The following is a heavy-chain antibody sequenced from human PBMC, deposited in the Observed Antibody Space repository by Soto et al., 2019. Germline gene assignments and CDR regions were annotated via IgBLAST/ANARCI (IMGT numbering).Heavy chain of an antibody. J-gene: IGHJ4*02. V-gene: IGHV4-39*01. CDR1: GASISGSYYY. D-gene: IGHD1-20*01. Sequence: SETLSLTCAVSGASISGSYYYWAWLRQSPGKGPEWIGSVFYTGFTSYNPSLESRVSVSVDSSKSQFSLTLSAVIAADTAVYYCATSQKGYNWNYFDHWGQGALVTVSS. CDR3: ATSQKGYNWNYFDH. CDR2: VFYTGFT.